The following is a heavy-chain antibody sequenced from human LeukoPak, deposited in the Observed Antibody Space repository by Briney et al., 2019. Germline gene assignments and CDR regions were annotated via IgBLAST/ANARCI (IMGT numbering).Heavy chain of an antibody. D-gene: IGHD6-13*01. J-gene: IGHJ6*04. CDR2: ISSSSSFK. CDR3: ARVVAAAEAKGYYYYGMDV. CDR1: GSTFSRHS. V-gene: IGHV3-21*01. Sequence: GGSLRLSCAASGSTFSRHSMNWVRQAPGKGLEWVSSISSSSSFKNNADSVKGRFTISRDNAKNSLYLQMNSLRAEDTAVYYCARVVAAAEAKGYYYYGMDVWGKGTTVTVSS.